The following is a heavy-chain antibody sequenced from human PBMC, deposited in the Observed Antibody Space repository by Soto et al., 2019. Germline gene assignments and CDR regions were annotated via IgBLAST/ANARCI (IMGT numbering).Heavy chain of an antibody. Sequence: EVQLVESGGGLVQPGRSLRLSCAASGFTFDDYAMHWVRQAPGKGLEWVSGISWNSGSIGYADSVKGRFTISRDNAKNSLYLQMNSLRAEDTALYYCAKVQDIIAASSYYYYYGMDVWGQGTTVTVSS. CDR1: GFTFDDYA. CDR2: ISWNSGSI. CDR3: AKVQDIIAASSYYYYYGMDV. D-gene: IGHD6-13*01. J-gene: IGHJ6*02. V-gene: IGHV3-9*01.